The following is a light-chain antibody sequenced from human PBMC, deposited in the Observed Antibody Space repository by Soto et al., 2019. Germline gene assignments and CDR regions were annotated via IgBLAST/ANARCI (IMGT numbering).Light chain of an antibody. CDR3: ETWDSNTRV. J-gene: IGLJ3*02. CDR2: LEGSGSY. V-gene: IGLV4-60*02. Sequence: QPVLTQSSSAYASLGSSVKLTCTVSSGHSSYIIAWHQQQPGKAPRYLMKLEGSGSYNKGSGVPDRFSGSSSGADRYLTISNLQFEDEAEYYCETWDSNTRVFGGGTKLTVL. CDR1: SGHSSYI.